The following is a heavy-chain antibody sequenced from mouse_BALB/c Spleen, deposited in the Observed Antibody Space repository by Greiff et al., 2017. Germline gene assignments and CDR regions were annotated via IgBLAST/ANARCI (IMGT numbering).Heavy chain of an antibody. CDR1: GFYIKDTY. CDR2: IEPANGNT. Sequence: EVQLQQSGAELVKPGASVKLSCTASGFYIKDTYMHWVKQRPEQGLEWIGRIEPANGNTKYDPKFPGKATITADTSSNTAYLELSSLTSEDTAVYYCARVPDYGSGYFDVWGAGTTVTVSS. J-gene: IGHJ1*01. D-gene: IGHD1-1*01. CDR3: ARVPDYGSGYFDV. V-gene: IGHV14-3*02.